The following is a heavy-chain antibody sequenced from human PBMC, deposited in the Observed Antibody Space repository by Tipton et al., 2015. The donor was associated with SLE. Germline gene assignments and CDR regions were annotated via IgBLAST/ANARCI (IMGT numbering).Heavy chain of an antibody. CDR3: VRGTHHDLLRGRYYFDS. CDR2: ISWNGRST. J-gene: IGHJ4*02. D-gene: IGHD3-9*01. V-gene: IGHV3-9*01. Sequence: SLRLSCVASGFTFDDYAVHWVRQAPGKGLEWVSGISWNGRSTVYADSVKGRFTISRENAWSSLYLQMNSLRAADTAVYYCVRGTHHDLLRGRYYFDSWGQGTLVSVSS. CDR1: GFTFDDYA.